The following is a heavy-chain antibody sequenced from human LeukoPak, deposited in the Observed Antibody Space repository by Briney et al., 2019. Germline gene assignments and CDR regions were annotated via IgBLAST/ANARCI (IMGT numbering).Heavy chain of an antibody. J-gene: IGHJ5*02. Sequence: SETLSLTCTVSGGSISSYYWSWIRRPPGKGLEWIGYIYYSGSTNYNPSLKSRVTISVDTSKNQFSLKLSSVTAADTAVYYCARVTYTNAWTWGQGTLVTVSS. CDR1: GGSISSYY. CDR3: ARVTYTNAWT. V-gene: IGHV4-59*01. D-gene: IGHD6-19*01. CDR2: IYYSGST.